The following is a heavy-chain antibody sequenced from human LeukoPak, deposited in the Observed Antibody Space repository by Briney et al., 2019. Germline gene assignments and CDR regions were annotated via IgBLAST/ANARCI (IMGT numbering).Heavy chain of an antibody. CDR1: GFTFNNYA. D-gene: IGHD6-6*01. J-gene: IGHJ2*01. V-gene: IGHV3-23*01. CDR2: ISGSGGST. Sequence: GGSLRLSCAASGFTFNNYAMTWVRQAPGKGLEWVSTISGSGGSTYYADSVKGRFTISRDNSKNTLYLQMNSLRAEDTAVYYCAKDLFLRRSSDHSVGGDEGWYFDLWGRGTLVTVSS. CDR3: AKDLFLRRSSDHSVGGDEGWYFDL.